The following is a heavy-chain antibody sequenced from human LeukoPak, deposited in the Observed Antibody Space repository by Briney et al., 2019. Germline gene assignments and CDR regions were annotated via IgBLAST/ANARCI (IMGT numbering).Heavy chain of an antibody. CDR1: GFTFSSYW. J-gene: IGHJ4*02. CDR2: IKQDGSEK. D-gene: IGHD4-17*01. Sequence: GGSLRLSCAASGFTFSSYWMSWVRQAPGKGLEWVANIKQDGSEKYYVDSVKGRFTISRDNAKNSLYLQMNSLRAEDTAVYYCARALVATISSTWTTVTTRGFDYWGQGTLSPSPQ. V-gene: IGHV3-7*01. CDR3: ARALVATISSTWTTVTTRGFDY.